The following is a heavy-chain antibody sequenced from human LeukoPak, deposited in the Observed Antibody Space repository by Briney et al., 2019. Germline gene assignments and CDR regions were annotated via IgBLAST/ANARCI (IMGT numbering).Heavy chain of an antibody. CDR3: ASPRYN. CDR2: IYYSGST. J-gene: IGHJ4*02. Sequence: KTSETLSLTCTVSGGSISSSGYDWGWIRQPPGKGLEWIGSIYYSGSTHYNPSLESRVTISVDTSKNQFSLKLSSVTAADTAVYYCASPRYNWGQGTLVTVSS. D-gene: IGHD5-24*01. CDR1: GGSISSSGYD. V-gene: IGHV4-39*01.